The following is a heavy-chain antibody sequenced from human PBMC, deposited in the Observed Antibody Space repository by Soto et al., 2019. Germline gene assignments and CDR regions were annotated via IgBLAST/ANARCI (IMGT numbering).Heavy chain of an antibody. CDR1: GFTFSSYA. Sequence: GGSLILSCAASGFTFSSYAMSWVRQAPGKGLEWVSAISGSGGSTYYADSVKGRFTISRDNSKNTLYLQMNSLRAEDTAVYYCAKSEGVRYFDWCFDYWGQGTLVTVSS. D-gene: IGHD3-9*01. V-gene: IGHV3-23*01. CDR3: AKSEGVRYFDWCFDY. CDR2: ISGSGGST. J-gene: IGHJ4*02.